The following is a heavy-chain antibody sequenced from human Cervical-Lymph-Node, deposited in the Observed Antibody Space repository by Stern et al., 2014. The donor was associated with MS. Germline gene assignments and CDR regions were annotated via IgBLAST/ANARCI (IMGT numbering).Heavy chain of an antibody. CDR1: GYTFSSYA. Sequence: VQLVQSGAEVKKPGASVRLSCKTSGYTFSSYATHWVRQAPGQSLEWMGWIHGGNGNTKYSRQFQDRVTIDRDTSATTVYMEVRSRRPEDTAVYYCARDPRGGMDVWGQGTTVTVSS. CDR3: ARDPRGGMDV. J-gene: IGHJ6*02. CDR2: IHGGNGNT. V-gene: IGHV1-3*03.